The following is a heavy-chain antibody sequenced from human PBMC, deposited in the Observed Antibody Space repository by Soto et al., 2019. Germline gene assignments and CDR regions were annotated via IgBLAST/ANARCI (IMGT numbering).Heavy chain of an antibody. Sequence: SETLSLTCAVSGGSISSSNWWSWVRQPPGRGLEWIGEIYHSGSTNYNPSLKSRVTISVDKSKNQLSLKLSSVTAADTAVYYCARDPTGAPSYYGMDVWGQGTTVTVSS. V-gene: IGHV4-4*02. J-gene: IGHJ6*02. D-gene: IGHD3-10*01. CDR3: ARDPTGAPSYYGMDV. CDR1: GGSISSSNW. CDR2: IYHSGST.